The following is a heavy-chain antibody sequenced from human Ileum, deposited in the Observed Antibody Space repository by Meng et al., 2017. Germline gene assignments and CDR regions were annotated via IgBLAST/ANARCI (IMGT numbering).Heavy chain of an antibody. CDR3: VREQYESRGH. Sequence: GESLKISCAASGFTVSSNYMSWVRQAPGKGLEWVSVIYSGGSTYYADSVKGRFTISRDNSRNTLYLQMNSLRADDTAVYYCVREQYESRGHRGQGTLVTVSS. D-gene: IGHD3-22*01. V-gene: IGHV3-53*01. CDR2: IYSGGST. J-gene: IGHJ4*02. CDR1: GFTVSSNY.